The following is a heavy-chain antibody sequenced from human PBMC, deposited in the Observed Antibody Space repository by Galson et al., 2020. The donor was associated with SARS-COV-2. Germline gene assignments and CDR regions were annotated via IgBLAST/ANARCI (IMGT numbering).Heavy chain of an antibody. D-gene: IGHD2-15*01. Sequence: SVKVSCKACGGTFSSDTISWVRQAPGQGLEWMGRIIPILGIANYAQKFQGRVTITADKSTRTAYMELSSLRSEDTAVYYCVRVSLIVGGGFADWFDPWGQGTLVTVSS. CDR1: GGTFSSDT. CDR3: VRVSLIVGGGFADWFDP. J-gene: IGHJ5*02. CDR2: IIPILGIA. V-gene: IGHV1-69*02.